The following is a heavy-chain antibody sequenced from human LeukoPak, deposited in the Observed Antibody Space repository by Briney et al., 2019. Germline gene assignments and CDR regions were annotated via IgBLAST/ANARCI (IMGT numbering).Heavy chain of an antibody. CDR2: ISGNGAGT. D-gene: IGHD3-10*01. J-gene: IGHJ4*02. CDR1: GFTFSSYS. CDR3: ARDGVLMNRKFYFDS. V-gene: IGHV3-23*01. Sequence: GGSLRLSCAASGFTFSSYSMNWVRQAPGKGLEWVSTISGNGAGTYFADSVKGRFTISRDNSNNTLYLQMDSLRAEDTAVYFCARDGVLMNRKFYFDSWGQGTLVTVFS.